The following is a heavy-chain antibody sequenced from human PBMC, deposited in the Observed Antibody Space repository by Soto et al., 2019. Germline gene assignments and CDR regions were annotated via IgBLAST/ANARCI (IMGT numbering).Heavy chain of an antibody. V-gene: IGHV1-3*01. Sequence: VASVKVSCKASGYTFTSYAMHWVRQAPGQRLEWMGWINAGNGNTKYSQKFQGRVTITRDTSASTAYMKLSSLRSEDTAVYYCARDKLAVASDAFDIWGQGTMVTVSS. D-gene: IGHD6-19*01. CDR3: ARDKLAVASDAFDI. CDR1: GYTFTSYA. CDR2: INAGNGNT. J-gene: IGHJ3*02.